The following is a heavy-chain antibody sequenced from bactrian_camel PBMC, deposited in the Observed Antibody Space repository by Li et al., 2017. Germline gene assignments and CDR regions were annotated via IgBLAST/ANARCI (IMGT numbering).Heavy chain of an antibody. D-gene: IGHD7*01. J-gene: IGHJ4*01. CDR3: AASNLVVQSPNVFRAPSFRF. V-gene: IGHV3S40*01. CDR2: INSDDVTT. CDR1: GSYKRGSMC. Sequence: VQLVESGGGSVQAGGSLRLSCQVNGSYKRGSMCMGWFRHIPGKEREGVAAINSDDVTTNYADSVKGRFTISHDSADNAAYLWMNNLEPDDTAMYYCAASNLVVQSPNVFRAPSFRFWGQGTQVTVSA.